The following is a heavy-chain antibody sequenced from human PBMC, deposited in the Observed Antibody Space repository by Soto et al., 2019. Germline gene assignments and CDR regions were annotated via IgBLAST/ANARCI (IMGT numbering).Heavy chain of an antibody. J-gene: IGHJ4*02. CDR2: INPNSGGT. D-gene: IGHD6-6*01. Sequence: QVQLVQSGAEVKKPGASVKVSCKASGYTFTGYYMHWVRQAPGQGPEWMGWINPNSGGTTYAQKFQGRVTVTRDTSISTAYMELSSLRSDDTAVYYCAIGGSSSLDYGGQGTLVTVSS. CDR1: GYTFTGYY. CDR3: AIGGSSSLDY. V-gene: IGHV1-2*02.